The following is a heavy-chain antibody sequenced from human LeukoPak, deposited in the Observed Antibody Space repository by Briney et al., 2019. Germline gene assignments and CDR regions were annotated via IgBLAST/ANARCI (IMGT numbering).Heavy chain of an antibody. J-gene: IGHJ4*02. CDR3: AKARIPSGNGYYSD. CDR1: GFIFTGYA. D-gene: IGHD3-22*01. V-gene: IGHV3-23*01. Sequence: GGSLRLSCAASGFIFTGYAMSWVRQAPGKGLEWVSDISGSGGRTYYADSVKGRFTISRDGSKNTLYLQMNSLRAEDTAIYYCAKARIPSGNGYYSDWGQGTLVTVSS. CDR2: ISGSGGRT.